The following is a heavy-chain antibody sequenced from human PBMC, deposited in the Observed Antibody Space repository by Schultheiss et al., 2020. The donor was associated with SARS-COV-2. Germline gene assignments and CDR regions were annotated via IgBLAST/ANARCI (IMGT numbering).Heavy chain of an antibody. CDR2: ISYDGSNK. CDR1: GFTFSSYA. J-gene: IGHJ6*02. V-gene: IGHV3-30-3*01. D-gene: IGHD1-26*01. CDR3: AKVKGGPYYYGMDV. Sequence: GGSLRLSCAASGFTFSSYAMHWVRQAPGKGLEWVAVISYDGSNKYYADSVKGRFTISRDNSKNTVYLQMNSLRGDDTAVYYCAKVKGGPYYYGMDVWGQGTTVTVSS.